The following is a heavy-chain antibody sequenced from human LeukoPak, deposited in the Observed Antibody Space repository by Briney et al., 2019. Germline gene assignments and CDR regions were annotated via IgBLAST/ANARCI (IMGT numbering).Heavy chain of an antibody. D-gene: IGHD3-10*01. CDR2: VNESGGT. CDR1: IDSFSNYH. V-gene: IGHV4-34*01. CDR3: ANTRGAAWYYFDY. Sequence: SETLSLTCAVYIDSFSNYHWNWIRQTPAKGMEWIGEVNESGGTNISPSLRSRVILSVDTSKNQFSLKLSSVTAADTAVYYCANTRGAAWYYFDYWGQGTLVTVSS. J-gene: IGHJ4*02.